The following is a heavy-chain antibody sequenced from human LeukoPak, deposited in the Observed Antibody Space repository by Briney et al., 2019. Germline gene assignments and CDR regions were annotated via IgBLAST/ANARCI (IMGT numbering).Heavy chain of an antibody. V-gene: IGHV4-30-4*07. CDR2: IYYTGST. J-gene: IGHJ5*02. CDR3: ARGGDSSGYEGRFDP. Sequence: PSETLSLTCAVSGGSISRNGYSWSWIRQPPGKGLEWIGYIYYTGSTYYNPSLKSRLTISLDTSKNQFSLKLSSVTAADTAVYYCARGGDSSGYEGRFDPWGQGTLVTVSS. D-gene: IGHD3-22*01. CDR1: GGSISRNGYS.